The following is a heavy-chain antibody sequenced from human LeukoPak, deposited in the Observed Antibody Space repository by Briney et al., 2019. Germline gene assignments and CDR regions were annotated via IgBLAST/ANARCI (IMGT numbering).Heavy chain of an antibody. CDR3: ARREGSYGHFDY. CDR1: GFTFSSFE. CDR2: ISSTGYTI. V-gene: IGHV3-48*03. J-gene: IGHJ4*02. Sequence: GGSLRLSCAASGFTFSSFEMNWVRQAPGKGLEWVSYISSTGYTIHYADSVKGRFTISRDNAKNSLYLQMKSLRAEDTAVYYCARREGSYGHFDYWGQGTLVTVSS. D-gene: IGHD4-17*01.